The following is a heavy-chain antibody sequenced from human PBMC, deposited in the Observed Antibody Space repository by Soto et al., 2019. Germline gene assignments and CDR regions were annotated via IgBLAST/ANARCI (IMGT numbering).Heavy chain of an antibody. J-gene: IGHJ5*02. CDR2: IYYSGST. CDR3: ARERPDGARLDP. CDR1: GGSISSGDYY. D-gene: IGHD6-6*01. V-gene: IGHV4-30-4*01. Sequence: QVQLQESGPGLVKPSQTLSLTCTVSGGSISSGDYYWSWIRQPPGKGLEWIGYIYYSGSTYYNPSLKMRVTISVDTSKNQSSLKLSSVTAADTAVYYCARERPDGARLDPWGQGTLVTVSS.